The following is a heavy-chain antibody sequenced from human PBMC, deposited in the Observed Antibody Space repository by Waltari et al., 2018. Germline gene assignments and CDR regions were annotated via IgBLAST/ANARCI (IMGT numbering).Heavy chain of an antibody. Sequence: QVQLVQSGAEVKKPGSSVKVSCQASGGNFSSYAISWVRQAPGQGLWSMGRIIPNFVTANYAHKVQGRVTITADESTSTAYMELSSLRSEDTAVYYCAREVDILDPWGQGTLVTVSS. D-gene: IGHD3-9*01. CDR1: GGNFSSYA. CDR3: AREVDILDP. V-gene: IGHV1-69*15. J-gene: IGHJ5*02. CDR2: IIPNFVTA.